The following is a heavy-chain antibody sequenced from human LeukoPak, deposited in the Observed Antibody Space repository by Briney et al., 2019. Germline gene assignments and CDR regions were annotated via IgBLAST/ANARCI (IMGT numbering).Heavy chain of an antibody. CDR3: ARDPKISSPGIAVGTYWDV. D-gene: IGHD6-19*01. CDR2: IWYDGSNK. Sequence: PGGSLRLSCAASGFTFSDYYMSWIRQAPGKGLEWVAVIWYDGSNKYYADSVKGRFTISRDNSKNTLYLQMNSLRAEDTAVYYCARDPKISSPGIAVGTYWDVWGQGTTVTVSS. CDR1: GFTFSDYY. V-gene: IGHV3-33*08. J-gene: IGHJ6*02.